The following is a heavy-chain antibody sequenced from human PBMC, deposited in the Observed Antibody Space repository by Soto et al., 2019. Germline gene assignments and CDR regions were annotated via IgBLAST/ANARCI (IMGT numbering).Heavy chain of an antibody. Sequence: PVRLWCVAAGVTFRTYDMHWVRQPTGEGLEWISTIDTAGHTYYLGSVKGRFTVSRENAENSLYLQMNSLGAGDTAVYYCARERYYGLGSYSYYYGMDVWGQGTPVTVSS. CDR3: ARERYYGLGSYSYYYGMDV. CDR2: IDTAGHT. V-gene: IGHV3-13*01. D-gene: IGHD3-10*01. J-gene: IGHJ6*02. CDR1: GVTFRTYD.